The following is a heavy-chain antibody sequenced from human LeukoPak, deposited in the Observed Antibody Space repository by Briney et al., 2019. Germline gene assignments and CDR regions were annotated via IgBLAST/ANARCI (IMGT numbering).Heavy chain of an antibody. CDR1: GFTFTTYW. J-gene: IGHJ4*02. CDR2: IKQDGSEK. Sequence: PGGSLRLSCTTSGFTFTTYWMSWVRQAPGKGLEWVANIKQDGSEKHYVDSVRGRFTISRDNAKNTLYLQMNSLRAEDTAVYYCAFPSIAARPNSYYFDYWGQGILVTVSS. CDR3: AFPSIAARPNSYYFDY. D-gene: IGHD6-6*01. V-gene: IGHV3-7*03.